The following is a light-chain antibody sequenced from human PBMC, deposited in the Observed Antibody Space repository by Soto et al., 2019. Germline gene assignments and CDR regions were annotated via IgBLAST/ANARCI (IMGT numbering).Light chain of an antibody. CDR2: KAS. J-gene: IGKJ1*01. V-gene: IGKV1-5*03. CDR3: QQYYSYPWT. Sequence: DIQMDQSPSTLSASVGDRVTITCRASQSISSRLSWYQQKPGKAPKGLIYKASTLESGAPSRFSGSGSGTEFTLTISSLQPDDFATYYCQQYYSYPWTFGQGTTVDIK. CDR1: QSISSR.